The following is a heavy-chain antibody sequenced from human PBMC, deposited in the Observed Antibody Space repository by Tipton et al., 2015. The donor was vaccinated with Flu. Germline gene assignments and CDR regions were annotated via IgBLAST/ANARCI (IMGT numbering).Heavy chain of an antibody. CDR1: GGSISSGGYY. Sequence: TLSLTCTVSGGSISSGGYYWSWIRQHPGKGLEWIGYIYYSGITNYNPSLKSRVTISVDTSKNQFSLRLTSVTAADTAVYFCAREVPGDGYIPYWGQGTLVTVSS. J-gene: IGHJ4*02. V-gene: IGHV4-31*03. CDR2: IYYSGIT. CDR3: AREVPGDGYIPY. D-gene: IGHD5-24*01.